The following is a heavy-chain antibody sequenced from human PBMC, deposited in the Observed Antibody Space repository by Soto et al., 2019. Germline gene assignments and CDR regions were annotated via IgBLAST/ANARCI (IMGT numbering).Heavy chain of an antibody. CDR3: AKADGIAVAGTGDAFDI. D-gene: IGHD6-19*01. CDR2: ISYDGSNK. J-gene: IGHJ3*02. Sequence: GGSLRLSCAASGFTFSSYGMHWVRQAPGKGLEWVAVISYDGSNKYYADSVKGRFTISRDNSKNTLYLQMNSLRAEDTAVYYCAKADGIAVAGTGDAFDIWGQGTRVTVSS. V-gene: IGHV3-30*18. CDR1: GFTFSSYG.